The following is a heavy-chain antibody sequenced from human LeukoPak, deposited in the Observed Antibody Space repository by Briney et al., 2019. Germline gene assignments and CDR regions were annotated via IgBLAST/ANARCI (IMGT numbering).Heavy chain of an antibody. V-gene: IGHV4-34*01. CDR1: GGSFSGYY. D-gene: IGHD3-22*01. CDR3: ARDYYDSSGYYGRGGYYYMDV. Sequence: SETLSLTCAVYGGSFSGYYWSWIRQPPGKGLEWIGEINHSGSTNYNPSLKSRVTMSVDKSKNQFSLKLTSVTAADTAVYYCARDYYDSSGYYGRGGYYYMDVWGKGTTVTVSS. CDR2: INHSGST. J-gene: IGHJ6*03.